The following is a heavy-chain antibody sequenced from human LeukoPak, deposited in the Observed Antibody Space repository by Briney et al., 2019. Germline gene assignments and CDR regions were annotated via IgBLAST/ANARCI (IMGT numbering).Heavy chain of an antibody. CDR3: ARDKYYYDSSGYRRYFDY. CDR2: ISSSSSYI. CDR1: GFTFSSYS. J-gene: IGHJ4*02. Sequence: GGSLRLSCAASGFTFSSYSMNWVRQAPGKGLEWVSSISSSSSYIYYADSVKGRFTISRDNAKNSLYLQMNSLRAEDTAVYYCARDKYYYDSSGYRRYFDYWGQGTLVTVSS. D-gene: IGHD3-22*01. V-gene: IGHV3-21*01.